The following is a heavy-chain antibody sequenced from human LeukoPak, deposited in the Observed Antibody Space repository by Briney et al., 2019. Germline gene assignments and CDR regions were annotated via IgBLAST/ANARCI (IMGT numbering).Heavy chain of an antibody. V-gene: IGHV4-34*01. CDR2: INHSGST. CDR3: ARGGRWLHPYFDY. D-gene: IGHD5-24*01. CDR1: GGSFSGYY. J-gene: IGHJ4*02. Sequence: SETLSLTCAVYGGSFSGYYWSWIRQPPGKGLEWIGEINHSGSTNYNPSLKSRVTISVDTSKNQFSLKLSSVTAADTAVYHCARGGRWLHPYFDYWGQGTLVTVSS.